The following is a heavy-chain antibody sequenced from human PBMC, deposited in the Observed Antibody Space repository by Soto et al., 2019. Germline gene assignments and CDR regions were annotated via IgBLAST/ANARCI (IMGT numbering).Heavy chain of an antibody. CDR3: ARGPAGAAGELPGGYYYYGMDV. CDR2: INHSGSP. CDR1: GGSFSAYY. D-gene: IGHD1-26*01. Sequence: SETLSLTCAVDGGSFSAYYWSWISQPPGKGLEWIGEINHSGSPNYSPSLKSRVIISVDTSKNQFSLKLSFVTAADTAVYYCARGPAGAAGELPGGYYYYGMDVWGQGTTVTVSS. V-gene: IGHV4-34*01. J-gene: IGHJ6*02.